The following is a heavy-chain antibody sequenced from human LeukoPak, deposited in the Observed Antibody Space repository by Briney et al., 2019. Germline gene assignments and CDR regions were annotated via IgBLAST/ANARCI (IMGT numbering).Heavy chain of an antibody. D-gene: IGHD3-22*01. J-gene: IGHJ4*01. V-gene: IGHV3-7*01. Sequence: PGGSLRLSCAASGFTFSSYWMSWVRQAPGKGLEWVANIKQDGSEKYYVDSVKGRFTISRDNAKNSLYLQMNSLRAEDTAVYYCARYYYDSGGYPMDYWSHGTLVTVSS. CDR3: ARYYYDSGGYPMDY. CDR2: IKQDGSEK. CDR1: GFTFSSYW.